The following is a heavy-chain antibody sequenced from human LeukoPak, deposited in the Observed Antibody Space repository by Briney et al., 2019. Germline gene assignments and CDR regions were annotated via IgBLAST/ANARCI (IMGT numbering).Heavy chain of an antibody. CDR2: IIPIFGTA. CDR1: GGTFSSYA. V-gene: IGHV1-69*01. D-gene: IGHD1-7*01. J-gene: IGHJ5*02. CDR3: ARDRRRGTTNWFDP. Sequence: SVKVSCKASGGTFSSYAISWVRQAPGQGLEWMGGIIPIFGTANYAQKFQGRVTITADESTSTAYMELSSLRSEDTAVYYCARDRRRGTTNWFDPWGQGTLDTVSS.